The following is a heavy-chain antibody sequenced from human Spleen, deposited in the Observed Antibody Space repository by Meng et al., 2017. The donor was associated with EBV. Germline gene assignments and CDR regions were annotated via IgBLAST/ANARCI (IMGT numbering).Heavy chain of an antibody. J-gene: IGHJ5*02. V-gene: IGHV2-5*02. Sequence: QFTLKALCTTLFNPPQSLTLTCTCSGFSLSTSGVAVGWTRQPPGKALEWLGDIYWDDEKRYSPSLKSRLTITKDTSKNQVVLTMTNMDPVDTATYYCAHSVYGDLPFGPWGQGTLVTVSS. CDR1: GFSLSTSGVA. CDR2: IYWDDEK. D-gene: IGHD4-17*01. CDR3: AHSVYGDLPFGP.